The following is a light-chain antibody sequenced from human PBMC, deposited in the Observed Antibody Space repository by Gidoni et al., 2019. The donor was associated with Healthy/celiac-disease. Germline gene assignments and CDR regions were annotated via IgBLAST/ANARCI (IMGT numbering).Light chain of an antibody. CDR1: ALPKQY. Sequence: SYELTQPPSVPVSPGQTARITCSGDALPKQYAYWYRQKPGQAPVLVIYKDSERPSGIPERFSGASSGTTVTLTISGVQAEYEADYYCQSADSSGTYVVFGGGTKLTVL. V-gene: IGLV3-25*03. CDR2: KDS. J-gene: IGLJ2*01. CDR3: QSADSSGTYVV.